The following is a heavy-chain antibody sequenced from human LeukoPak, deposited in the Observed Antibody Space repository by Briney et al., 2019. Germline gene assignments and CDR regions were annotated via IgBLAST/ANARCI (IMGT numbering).Heavy chain of an antibody. CDR3: ARLSRNGWSDY. Sequence: GESLKISCKGSGYSFTSYWIGWVRQLPGKGLEWMGIVYPGDSDTRYSPSFQGQVTISADRSISTAYLQWSSLKASDTAIYYWARLSRNGWSDYWGQGTLVTVSS. D-gene: IGHD6-19*01. CDR1: GYSFTSYW. V-gene: IGHV5-51*01. CDR2: VYPGDSDT. J-gene: IGHJ4*02.